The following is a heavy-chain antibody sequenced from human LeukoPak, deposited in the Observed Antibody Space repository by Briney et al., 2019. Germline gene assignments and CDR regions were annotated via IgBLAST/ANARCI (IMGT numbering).Heavy chain of an antibody. CDR1: GYTFTSYG. CDR2: ISAYKGNT. CDR3: ARVGRYDFWRGYSSYYYYSMDV. Sequence: ASVKVSCKGSGYTFTSYGIRWVGQAPGQGGEGMGWISAYKGNTNYAQKHQGRVTITTDTSTSTAYIELRSLRSDDTAVYYCARVGRYDFWRGYSSYYYYSMDVWGKGTTVTVSS. J-gene: IGHJ6*03. D-gene: IGHD3-3*01. V-gene: IGHV1-18*01.